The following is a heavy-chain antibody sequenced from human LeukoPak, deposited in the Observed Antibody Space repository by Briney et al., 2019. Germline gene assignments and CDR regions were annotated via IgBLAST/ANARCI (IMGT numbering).Heavy chain of an antibody. CDR2: IRSSGTTI. Sequence: GGSLRLSCVASGFTFSSYEMNWVRQAPGRGLGWVSYIRSSGTTIYYADSVKGRFTISRDNAKNSLYLQMNSLRAEDTAVYYCARAVWSGRYSDVWGQGTTVTVSS. D-gene: IGHD6-19*01. CDR1: GFTFSSYE. V-gene: IGHV3-48*03. CDR3: ARAVWSGRYSDV. J-gene: IGHJ6*02.